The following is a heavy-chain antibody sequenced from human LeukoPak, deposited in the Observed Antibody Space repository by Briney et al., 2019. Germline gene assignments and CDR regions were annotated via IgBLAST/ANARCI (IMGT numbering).Heavy chain of an antibody. CDR2: INHSGST. D-gene: IGHD3-3*01. V-gene: IGHV4-34*01. J-gene: IGHJ5*02. CDR1: GGSFSGCY. CDR3: ARGYLYYDFFYSHNWFDP. Sequence: PSETLSLTCAVYGGSFSGCYWSWIRQPPGKGLEWIGEINHSGSTNYNPSLKSRVTISVDTSKNQFSLKLSSVTAADTAVYYCARGYLYYDFFYSHNWFDPWGQGTLVTVSS.